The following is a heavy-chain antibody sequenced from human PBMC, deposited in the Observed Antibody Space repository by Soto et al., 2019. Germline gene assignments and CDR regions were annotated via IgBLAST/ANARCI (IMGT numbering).Heavy chain of an antibody. J-gene: IGHJ4*02. V-gene: IGHV3-21*01. Sequence: PGGSLRLSCAASGFTFSSYSMNWVRQAPGKGLEWVSSISSSSSYIYYADSVKGRSTISRDNAKNSLYLQMNSLRAEDTAVYYCARDESIAAAGPFDYWGQGTLVTVSS. CDR2: ISSSSSYI. CDR3: ARDESIAAAGPFDY. D-gene: IGHD6-13*01. CDR1: GFTFSSYS.